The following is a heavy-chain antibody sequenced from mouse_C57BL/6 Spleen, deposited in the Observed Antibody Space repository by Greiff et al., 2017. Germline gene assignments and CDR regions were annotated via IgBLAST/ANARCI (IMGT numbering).Heavy chain of an antibody. CDR3: ATWIYYDYGVPACFAY. CDR2: IHPSDSDT. D-gene: IGHD2-4*01. CDR1: GYTFTSYW. V-gene: IGHV1-74*01. J-gene: IGHJ3*01. Sequence: QVQLQQPGAELVKPGASVKVSCKASGYTFTSYWMHWVKQRPGQGLEWIGRIHPSDSDTNYNQKFKGKATLTVDKSSSTAYMQLSSLTSEDSAVSYCATWIYYDYGVPACFAYWGQGTLVTVSA.